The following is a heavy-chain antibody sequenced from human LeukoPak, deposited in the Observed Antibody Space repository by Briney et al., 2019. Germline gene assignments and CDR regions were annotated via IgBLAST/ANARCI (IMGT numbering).Heavy chain of an antibody. CDR3: AREGSPDYGDLLPDFDY. CDR2: ISSSSSYI. CDR1: GFTFSSYS. V-gene: IGHV3-21*01. D-gene: IGHD4-17*01. Sequence: GGSLRLSCAASGFTFSSYSMNWVRQAPGKGLEWVSSISSSSSYIYYADSVKGRFTISRDNAKNSLYLQMNSLRAEDTAVYYCAREGSPDYGDLLPDFDYWGQGTLVTVSS. J-gene: IGHJ4*02.